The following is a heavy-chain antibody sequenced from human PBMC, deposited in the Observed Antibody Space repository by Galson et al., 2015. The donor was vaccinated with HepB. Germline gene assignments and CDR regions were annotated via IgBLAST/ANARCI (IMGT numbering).Heavy chain of an antibody. D-gene: IGHD2-15*01. Sequence: ETLSLTCAVSGGSFSGLYWTWIRQSPDKGLEWIGEINHIRGTNYDPSLKSRATLSVDTSRKQFSLKLRSLNAADTAVYYCARRGGSRLPATFALWGQGVVVTVSS. CDR1: GGSFSGLY. CDR3: ARRGGSRLPATFAL. V-gene: IGHV4-34*01. J-gene: IGHJ4*02. CDR2: INHIRGT.